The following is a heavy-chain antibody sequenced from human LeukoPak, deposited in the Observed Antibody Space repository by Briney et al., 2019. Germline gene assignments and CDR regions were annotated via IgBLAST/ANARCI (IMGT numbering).Heavy chain of an antibody. CDR2: IYSSGST. CDR3: ARVSPYCSGGSCYSGRLDY. Sequence: PSETLSLTCSVSGGSISSYYWSWIRQPPGKGLEWIGYIYSSGSTNYNPSLKSRVTISIDTSKNQFSLKLSSVTAADTAVYYCARVSPYCSGGSCYSGRLDYWGQGTLVTVSS. D-gene: IGHD2-15*01. J-gene: IGHJ4*02. V-gene: IGHV4-59*01. CDR1: GGSISSYY.